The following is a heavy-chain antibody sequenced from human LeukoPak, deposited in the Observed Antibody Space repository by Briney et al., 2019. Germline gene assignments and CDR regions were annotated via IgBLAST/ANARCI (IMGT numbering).Heavy chain of an antibody. CDR1: GGSFNTYN. V-gene: IGHV4-34*01. Sequence: SETLSLTCGVHGGSFNTYNCSWIRHSAGEGLEWIGDINPSGRTNYNPSLKSRVTISVDTSKNQFSLKLNSVTAADTAVYYCARGESGYCTNGVCYPFDYWGQGTLVTVSS. CDR2: INPSGRT. D-gene: IGHD2-8*01. CDR3: ARGESGYCTNGVCYPFDY. J-gene: IGHJ4*02.